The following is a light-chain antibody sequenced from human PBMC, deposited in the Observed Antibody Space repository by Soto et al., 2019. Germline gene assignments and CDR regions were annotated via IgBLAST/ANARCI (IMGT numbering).Light chain of an antibody. Sequence: DIQMTQSPSFVSASVGDRVTITCRASQGIGRWFAWYQQRPGKAPELLIYGASNLQSGVPSRFSGSGSGTDFTLTISSLPPEDFATYYCQQANSFPLTFGQGTRREIK. CDR2: GAS. J-gene: IGKJ5*01. CDR3: QQANSFPLT. CDR1: QGIGRW. V-gene: IGKV1-12*01.